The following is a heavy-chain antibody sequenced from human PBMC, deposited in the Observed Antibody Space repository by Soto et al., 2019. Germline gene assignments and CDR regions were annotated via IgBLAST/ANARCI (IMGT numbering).Heavy chain of an antibody. CDR2: ISGSGDST. J-gene: IGHJ4*02. D-gene: IGHD6-19*01. Sequence: PGGSRRLSCAASGFTFSTYAMNWVRQAPGKGLEWVSGISGSGDSTYYADSVKGRFTVSRDNSKNTLYLQMNSLRAEDTAVFYCAKGRSSGWSFDYWGQGTLVTVSS. CDR3: AKGRSSGWSFDY. CDR1: GFTFSTYA. V-gene: IGHV3-23*01.